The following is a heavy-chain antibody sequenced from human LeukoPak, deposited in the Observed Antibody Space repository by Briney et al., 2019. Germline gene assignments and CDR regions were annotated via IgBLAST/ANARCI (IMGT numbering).Heavy chain of an antibody. CDR2: ISGYNGNT. CDR3: ARTDYGATPDY. V-gene: IGHV1-18*01. J-gene: IGHJ4*02. D-gene: IGHD4/OR15-4a*01. Sequence: WMGWISGYNGNTNFAQKFQGRVITTTDTSTSTVYMELRSLRSDDTAVYYCARTDYGATPDYWGQGTLVTVSS.